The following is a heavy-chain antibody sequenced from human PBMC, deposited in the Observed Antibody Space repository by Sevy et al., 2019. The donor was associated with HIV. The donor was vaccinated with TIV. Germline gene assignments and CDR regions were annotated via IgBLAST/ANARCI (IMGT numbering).Heavy chain of an antibody. CDR2: FYPDDSVT. Sequence: GGSLRPSFKGFGYSFTSPWPGGGRPFPGKAREWMGFFYPDDSVTKNSPSFQAQVTFSADKSISPAYLRWSSLKASDTTMYYCATSRSGYFDSSGYYIYWGQGTLVTVSS. J-gene: IGHJ4*02. D-gene: IGHD3-22*01. CDR3: ATSRSGYFDSSGYYIY. V-gene: IGHV5-51*01. CDR1: GYSFTSPW.